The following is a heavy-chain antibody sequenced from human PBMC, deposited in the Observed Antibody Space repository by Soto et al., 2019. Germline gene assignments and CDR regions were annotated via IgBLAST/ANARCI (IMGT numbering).Heavy chain of an antibody. CDR3: ARRIPFGYGMDV. V-gene: IGHV3-64*01. CDR1: GFTFSSYA. CDR2: ITSNGGNT. J-gene: IGHJ6*02. D-gene: IGHD2-21*01. Sequence: GGSLRLSCAASGFTFSSYAMHWARQAPGKGLEYVSGITSNGGNTDYASSVKGRFTISRDNSKNTLYLQMGSLRAEDMAVYYCARRIPFGYGMDVWGQGTTVTVSS.